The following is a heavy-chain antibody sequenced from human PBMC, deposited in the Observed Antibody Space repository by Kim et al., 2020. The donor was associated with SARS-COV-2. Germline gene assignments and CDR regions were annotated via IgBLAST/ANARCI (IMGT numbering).Heavy chain of an antibody. J-gene: IGHJ5*02. CDR3: VREPDS. CDR2: INSDGSSI. CDR1: GFSFSDYY. Sequence: GGSLRLSCAASGFSFSDYYMSWIRQAPGKGLEWLAYINSDGSSIKYADSVNGRFTISRDNDKKALTPQMNIQTLEDTAMYYCVREPDSWGQGTLVTVSS. V-gene: IGHV3-11*01.